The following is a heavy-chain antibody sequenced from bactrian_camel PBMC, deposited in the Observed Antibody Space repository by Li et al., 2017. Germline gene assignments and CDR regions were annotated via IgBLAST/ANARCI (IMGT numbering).Heavy chain of an antibody. V-gene: IGHV3S7*01. CDR1: GFPFSSYG. CDR3: TSVGLEFCSRGDCGGVEYNY. Sequence: HVQLVESGGGSVQAGGSLRLSCTASGFPFSSYGMSWVRQAPGKGLEWVSGIYTDGSRTWYVDSVKGRFTISRDNAKNTVFLRMDSLKSEDTAQYYCTSVGLEFCSRGDCGGVEYNYWGQGTQVTVS. CDR2: IYTDGSRT. J-gene: IGHJ4*01. D-gene: IGHD4*01.